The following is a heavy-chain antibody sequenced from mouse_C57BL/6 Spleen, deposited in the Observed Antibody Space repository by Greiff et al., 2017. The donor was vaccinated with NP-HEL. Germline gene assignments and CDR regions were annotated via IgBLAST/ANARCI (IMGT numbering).Heavy chain of an antibody. D-gene: IGHD1-1*01. CDR2: IHPNSGST. Sequence: VQLQQPGAELVKPGASVKLSCKASGYTFTSYWMHWVKQRPGQGLEWIGMIHPNSGSTNYNEKFKSKATLTVDKSSSTAYMQLSSLTSEDSAVYYCARRDGSSTYYFDYWGQGTTLTVSS. CDR3: ARRDGSSTYYFDY. V-gene: IGHV1-64*01. J-gene: IGHJ2*01. CDR1: GYTFTSYW.